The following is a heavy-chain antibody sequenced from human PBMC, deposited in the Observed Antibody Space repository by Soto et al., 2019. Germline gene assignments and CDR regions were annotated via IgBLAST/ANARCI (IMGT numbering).Heavy chain of an antibody. CDR3: ARDTTLATGDAFDV. Sequence: QVQLQERGAGLLKPSETLSLTCGVYDGSFNGYYWSWIRQPPGKGLEWIGDINDRGSTNYNPSLNCRATISLDTSKNKFTLKLTSVTAADTTVYYCARDTTLATGDAFDVWGQGTTVTVSS. J-gene: IGHJ3*01. D-gene: IGHD1-26*01. V-gene: IGHV4-34*01. CDR1: DGSFNGYY. CDR2: INDRGST.